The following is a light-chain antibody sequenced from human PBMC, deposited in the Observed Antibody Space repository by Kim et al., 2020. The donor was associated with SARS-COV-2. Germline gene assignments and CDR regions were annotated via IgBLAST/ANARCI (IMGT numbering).Light chain of an antibody. Sequence: EIVMTQSPATLSVSPGERATLSCRASQSVSSNLAWYQQKPGQAPRLLIYGASTRATGIPARFSGSASGTEFTLTISSLQSEDFAVYYCQQYNDWPWTFGQGTKLEI. CDR2: GAS. CDR3: QQYNDWPWT. CDR1: QSVSSN. V-gene: IGKV3-15*01. J-gene: IGKJ1*01.